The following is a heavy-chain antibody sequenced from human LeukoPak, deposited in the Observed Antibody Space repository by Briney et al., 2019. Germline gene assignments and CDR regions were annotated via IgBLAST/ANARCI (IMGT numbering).Heavy chain of an antibody. CDR1: GFTFSSYG. CDR2: ITYDGYYK. CDR3: AKDLKSMVRGACMDA. V-gene: IGHV3-30*18. Sequence: PGGSLRLSCAASGFTFSSYGMHWVRQAPGKGLEWVAVITYDGYYKYYADSVKGRFTISSDNSKNTLFLQMNSLSAEDTAVYYCAKDLKSMVRGACMDAWGQGTTVTVSS. D-gene: IGHD3-10*01. J-gene: IGHJ6*02.